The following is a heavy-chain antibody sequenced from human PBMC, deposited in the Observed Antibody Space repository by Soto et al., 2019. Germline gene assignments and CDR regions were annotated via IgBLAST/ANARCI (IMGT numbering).Heavy chain of an antibody. V-gene: IGHV3-23*01. Sequence: LRLSCAASGFTFSSYAMSWVRQAPGKGLEWVSAISGSGGSTYYADSVKGRFTISRDNSKNTLYLQMNSLRAEDTAVYYCANYYDILTGRDYYGMDVWGQGTTVTSP. CDR2: ISGSGGST. J-gene: IGHJ6*02. CDR3: ANYYDILTGRDYYGMDV. D-gene: IGHD3-9*01. CDR1: GFTFSSYA.